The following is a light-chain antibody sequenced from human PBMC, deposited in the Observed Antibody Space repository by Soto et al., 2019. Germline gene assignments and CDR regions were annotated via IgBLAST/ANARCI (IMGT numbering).Light chain of an antibody. CDR2: DVS. CDR3: SSYTTSNARQIV. Sequence: QSVLTQPASVSGSPGQSITISCTGTSSYVGGYNYVSWYQQHPGKAPKFMIYDVSNRPSGVSNRFSGSKSGNTASITISGLQAEDEDDYYCSSYTTSNARQIVFGTGTKLTVL. V-gene: IGLV2-14*01. CDR1: SSYVGGYNY. J-gene: IGLJ1*01.